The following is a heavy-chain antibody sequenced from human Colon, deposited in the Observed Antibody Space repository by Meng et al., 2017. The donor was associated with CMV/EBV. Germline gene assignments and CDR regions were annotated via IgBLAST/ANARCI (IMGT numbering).Heavy chain of an antibody. CDR3: ARRGHIGRPF. CDR2: IYYSGST. J-gene: IGHJ4*02. D-gene: IGHD5-12*01. CDR1: GGSISSSSYY. V-gene: IGHV4-39*01. Sequence: GSLRLSCTVSGGSISSSSYYWGWIRQPPGKGLEWIGSIYYSGSTYYNPSLKSRVTISVDTSKNQFSLKLSSVTAADTAVYYCARRGHIGRPFWGQGTLVTVSS.